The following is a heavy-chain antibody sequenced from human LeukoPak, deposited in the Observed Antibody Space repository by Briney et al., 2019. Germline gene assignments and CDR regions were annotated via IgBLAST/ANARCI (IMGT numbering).Heavy chain of an antibody. CDR3: ARLQSGTDGESFDI. J-gene: IGHJ3*02. CDR2: IKADASST. Sequence: WGSLTLTCAASGFTFSSYWMYWVRQAPGKGVAGVSLIKADASSTNYADSVKGRFTISRDNAKNTLYMQKNSLRVEDTALYYCARLQSGTDGESFDIWGQGKMVTVSS. D-gene: IGHD1-26*01. CDR1: GFTFSSYW. V-gene: IGHV3-74*01.